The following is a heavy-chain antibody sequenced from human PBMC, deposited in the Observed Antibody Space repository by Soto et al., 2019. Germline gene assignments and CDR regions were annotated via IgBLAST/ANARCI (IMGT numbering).Heavy chain of an antibody. Sequence: GGSLRLSCAASGFTFSSYAMSWVRQAPGKGLEWVSAISGSGGSTYYADSVKGRFTISRDNSKNTLYLQMNGLRAEDTAVYYCAKGPIAQWLVPSFDPWGQGTLVTV. J-gene: IGHJ5*02. CDR3: AKGPIAQWLVPSFDP. D-gene: IGHD6-19*01. V-gene: IGHV3-23*01. CDR2: ISGSGGST. CDR1: GFTFSSYA.